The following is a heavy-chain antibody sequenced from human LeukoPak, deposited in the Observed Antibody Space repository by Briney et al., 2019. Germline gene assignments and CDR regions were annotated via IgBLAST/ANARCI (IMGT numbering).Heavy chain of an antibody. V-gene: IGHV3-30-3*01. J-gene: IGHJ4*02. CDR3: ASGTMIVPYYFEY. D-gene: IGHD3-22*01. CDR1: GFTFSDNY. CDR2: TSYDGSNK. Sequence: GGSLRLSCAASGFTFSDNYMSWFRQAPGKGLEWVTVTSYDGSNKYHADSVKGRFTISRDNSKNTLYLQMNSLRAEDTAVCYCASGTMIVPYYFEYWGQGTLVTVSS.